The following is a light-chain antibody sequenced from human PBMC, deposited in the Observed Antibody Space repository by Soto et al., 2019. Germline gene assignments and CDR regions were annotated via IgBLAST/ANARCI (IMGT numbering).Light chain of an antibody. CDR2: DAS. CDR3: QQYNSYSVT. J-gene: IGKJ1*01. V-gene: IGKV1-5*01. CDR1: QSISSW. Sequence: DIQMTQSPSTLSASVGDRVTITCRASQSISSWLAWDQQKPGKAPKLLIYDASILESGVPSRFSGRGSGTEYTHPISSLQPDDFATYYCQQYNSYSVTFGQGTKVEIK.